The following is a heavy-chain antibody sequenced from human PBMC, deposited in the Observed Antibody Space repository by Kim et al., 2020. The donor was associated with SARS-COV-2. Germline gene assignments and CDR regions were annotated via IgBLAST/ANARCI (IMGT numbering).Heavy chain of an antibody. CDR3: ARDLYWFDP. V-gene: IGHV1-3*01. CDR2: GNT. Sequence: GNTKYSQKFQGRVTITRDTSASTAYMERSSLRSEDTAVYYCARDLYWFDPWGQGTLVTVSS. J-gene: IGHJ5*02.